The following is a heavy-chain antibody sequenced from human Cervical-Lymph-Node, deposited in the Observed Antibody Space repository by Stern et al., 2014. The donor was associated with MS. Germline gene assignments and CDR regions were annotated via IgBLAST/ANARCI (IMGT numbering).Heavy chain of an antibody. CDR3: ARGSSTTFPFFDY. V-gene: IGHV1-3*01. D-gene: IGHD6-13*01. J-gene: IGHJ4*02. CDR2: INGDQGDT. Sequence: MQLVESGAEVRKPGASVKVSCSASGYSFSSHAVHWVRQAPGQRLEWLGWINGDQGDTKYSHKFRGRVTITRDTSASTAYLELSSLTSEDTAVYSCARGSSTTFPFFDYWGQGSLVTVSS. CDR1: GYSFSSHA.